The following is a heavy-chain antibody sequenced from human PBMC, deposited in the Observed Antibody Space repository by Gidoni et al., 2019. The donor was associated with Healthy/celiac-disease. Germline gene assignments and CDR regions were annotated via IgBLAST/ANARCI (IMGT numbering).Heavy chain of an antibody. CDR1: RFTFINAW. CDR3: TTDAILRFLEWSLTNAFDI. J-gene: IGHJ3*02. Sequence: EVQLVESGGGLVKPGGSLRLPCAASRFTFINAWMIWVRQAPGKGLEWLGRIKSKTDGGTTDYAAPVKGRFTISRDDSKNTLYLQMNSLKTEDTAVYYCTTDAILRFLEWSLTNAFDIWGQGTMVTVSS. D-gene: IGHD3-3*01. V-gene: IGHV3-15*01. CDR2: IKSKTDGGTT.